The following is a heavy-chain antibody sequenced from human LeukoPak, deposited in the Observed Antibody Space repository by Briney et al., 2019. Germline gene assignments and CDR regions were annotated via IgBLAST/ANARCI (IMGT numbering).Heavy chain of an antibody. Sequence: SQTLSLTCTVSGGSITSGDHYWSWIRHPPGKGLDWAAYIYFSGSTYYNPSLKSRVTISVDTSTSQFSLSLRSVTAAGTAIYYCGRYCSGTSCHGRFDSWGTGSLVTVSS. CDR1: GGSITSGDHY. V-gene: IGHV4-30-4*08. CDR2: IYFSGST. CDR3: GRYCSGTSCHGRFDS. J-gene: IGHJ4*02. D-gene: IGHD2-2*01.